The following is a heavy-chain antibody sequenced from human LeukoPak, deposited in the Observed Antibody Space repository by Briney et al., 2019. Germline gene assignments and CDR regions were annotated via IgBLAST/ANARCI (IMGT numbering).Heavy chain of an antibody. Sequence: PGGSLRLSCAASGFTFSHYWMTWVRQAPGKGLEWVANIKQDGSEKYYVDSVKGRFTISRDNAKNSLYLQMNSLRAEDTAVYYCLGTYYYDSSGYYYVDYWGQGTLVTVSS. CDR1: GFTFSHYW. V-gene: IGHV3-7*01. CDR3: LGTYYYDSSGYYYVDY. D-gene: IGHD3-22*01. J-gene: IGHJ4*02. CDR2: IKQDGSEK.